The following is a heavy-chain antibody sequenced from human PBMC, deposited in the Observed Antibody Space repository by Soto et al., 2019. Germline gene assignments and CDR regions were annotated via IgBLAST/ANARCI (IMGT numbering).Heavy chain of an antibody. J-gene: IGHJ4*02. CDR1: GGSISSYY. V-gene: IGHV4-59*12. D-gene: IGHD3-10*01. CDR3: ARVPFYYGSGPLAY. Sequence: PSETLSLTCTVSGGSISSYYWSWIRQPPGKGLEWIGYIYYSGSTNYNPSLKSRVTISVDTSKNQFSLKLSSVTAADTAVYYCARVPFYYGSGPLAYWGQGTLVTVSS. CDR2: IYYSGST.